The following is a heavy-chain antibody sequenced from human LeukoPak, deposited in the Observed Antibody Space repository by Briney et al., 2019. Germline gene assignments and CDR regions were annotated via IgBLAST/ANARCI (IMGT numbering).Heavy chain of an antibody. V-gene: IGHV1-24*01. Sequence: ASVKVSCKVSGYTLTELSMHWVRQAPGKGPEWMGGFDPEDGETIYAQKFQGRVTMTEDTSTDTAYMELSSLRSEDTAVYYCATDRRYCSGGSCSYWYFDLWGRGTLVTVSS. D-gene: IGHD2-15*01. CDR1: GYTLTELS. J-gene: IGHJ2*01. CDR2: FDPEDGET. CDR3: ATDRRYCSGGSCSYWYFDL.